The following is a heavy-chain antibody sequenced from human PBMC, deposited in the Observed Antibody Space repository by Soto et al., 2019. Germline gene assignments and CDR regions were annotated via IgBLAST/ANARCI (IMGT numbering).Heavy chain of an antibody. CDR2: INHSGST. J-gene: IGHJ6*02. CDR1: GGSFSGYY. V-gene: IGHV4-34*01. CDR3: ARARGPMVRGVIVYYGMDV. D-gene: IGHD3-10*01. Sequence: QVQLQQWGAGLLKPSETLSLTCAVYGGSFSGYYWSWIRQPPGKGLEWIGEINHSGSTNYNPSLKSRVTISVDTSKNQFSLKLSSVTAADTAVYYCARARGPMVRGVIVYYGMDVWGQGTTVTVSS.